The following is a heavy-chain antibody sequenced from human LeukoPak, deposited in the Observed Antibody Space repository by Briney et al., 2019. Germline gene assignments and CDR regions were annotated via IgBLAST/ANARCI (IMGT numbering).Heavy chain of an antibody. CDR1: GGTFSTYY. J-gene: IGHJ4*02. CDR3: ARGGVNHDFRLFDS. V-gene: IGHV1-69*04. D-gene: IGHD2/OR15-2a*01. Sequence: SVKVSCKASGGTFSTYYISWVRQAPGKGLEWMGRIIPMFGIENYAQKFQGRVTITADKSTRTAYMELSSLRSEDTAVYFCARGGVNHDFRLFDSWGQGTLVTVSS. CDR2: IIPMFGIE.